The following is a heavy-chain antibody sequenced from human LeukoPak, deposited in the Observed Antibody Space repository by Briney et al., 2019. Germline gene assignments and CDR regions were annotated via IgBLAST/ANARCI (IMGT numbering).Heavy chain of an antibody. V-gene: IGHV1-8*01. J-gene: IGHJ5*02. Sequence: ASVKVSCKASGYTFTSYDINWVRQATGQGLEWMGWMNPNSGNTGYAQKFQGRVTMTRNTSISTAYMELSSLRSEDTAVYYCARILHVDTAIRLIKGNWFDPWGQGTLVTVSS. CDR2: MNPNSGNT. CDR3: ARILHVDTAIRLIKGNWFDP. D-gene: IGHD5-18*01. CDR1: GYTFTSYD.